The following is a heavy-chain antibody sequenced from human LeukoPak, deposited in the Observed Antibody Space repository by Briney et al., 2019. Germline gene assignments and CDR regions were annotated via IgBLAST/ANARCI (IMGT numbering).Heavy chain of an antibody. CDR2: IIPIFGTA. V-gene: IGHV1-69*13. Sequence: SVKVSCKASGGTFSSYAISWVRQAPGQGLEWMGGIIPIFGTANYAQKFQGRVTITADESTSTAYMELSSLRSEDTAVYYCARGRWAYYDSSGYYSPFDYWGQGTLVTVSS. CDR1: GGTFSSYA. CDR3: ARGRWAYYDSSGYYSPFDY. D-gene: IGHD3-22*01. J-gene: IGHJ4*02.